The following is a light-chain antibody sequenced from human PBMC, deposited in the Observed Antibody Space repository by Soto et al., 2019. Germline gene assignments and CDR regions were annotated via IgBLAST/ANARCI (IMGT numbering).Light chain of an antibody. CDR2: LTS. V-gene: IGKV3-11*01. Sequence: EIVLTQSPATLSSFPGERATLSCRASQAVNTRLAWYQHKPGQAPRLLIYLTSNRATGIPARFSGGGSGTDFTLTISSLEPEDSAVYYCHQRQSWPRTFGQGTKVDIK. CDR1: QAVNTR. CDR3: HQRQSWPRT. J-gene: IGKJ1*01.